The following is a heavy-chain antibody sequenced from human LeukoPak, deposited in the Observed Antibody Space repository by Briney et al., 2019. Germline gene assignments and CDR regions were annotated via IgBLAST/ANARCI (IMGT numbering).Heavy chain of an antibody. CDR3: AVSGSYY. CDR1: GFTLGTYG. Sequence: GGSLRLSCAASGFTLGTYGRSWVRQVPGKGLEWVSGITGSGGSTYYADSVKGRFTISRDNSKNTLYLQMDSLRAEDTAVYYCAVSGSYYWGQGTLVTVSS. CDR2: ITGSGGST. V-gene: IGHV3-23*01. D-gene: IGHD1-26*01. J-gene: IGHJ4*02.